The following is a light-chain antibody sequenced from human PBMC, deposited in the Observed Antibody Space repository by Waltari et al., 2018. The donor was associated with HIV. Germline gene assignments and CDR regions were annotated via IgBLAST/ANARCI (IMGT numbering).Light chain of an antibody. CDR2: EVS. CDR3: SSYAGSNNLEF. Sequence: QSALTQPPSASGSPGQSVTISCTGTSSDVGGYNNVSWYQQHPGKAPKLMFYEVSKRPSGVPDRFCGSRSGNTSSLTVSGLQAEDEADYYCSSYAGSNNLEFFGTGTKFTVL. V-gene: IGLV2-8*01. J-gene: IGLJ1*01. CDR1: SSDVGGYNN.